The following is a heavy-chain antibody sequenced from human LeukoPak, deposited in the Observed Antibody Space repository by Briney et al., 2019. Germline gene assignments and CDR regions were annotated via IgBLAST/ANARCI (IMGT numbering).Heavy chain of an antibody. CDR3: ARAGCSGGSCPFDP. J-gene: IGHJ5*02. CDR2: IYYSGST. CDR1: GGSISSYY. V-gene: IGHV4-59*01. Sequence: SETLSLTCTVSGGSISSYYWSWIRQPPGKGLEWVGYIYYSGSTNYNPSLKSRVTISVDTSKNQFSLKLSSVTAADTAVYYCARAGCSGGSCPFDPWGQGTLVTVSS. D-gene: IGHD2-15*01.